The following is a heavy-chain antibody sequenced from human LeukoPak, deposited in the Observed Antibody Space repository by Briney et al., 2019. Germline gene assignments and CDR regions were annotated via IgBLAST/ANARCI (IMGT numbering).Heavy chain of an antibody. CDR1: GFTFSSYW. CDR2: INSDGSST. D-gene: IGHD3-9*01. CDR3: ARDPDILTGYFYYYYGMDV. J-gene: IGHJ6*02. Sequence: GGSLRLSCAASGFTFSSYWMHWVRQAPGKGLVWVSRINSDGSSTSYADSVKGRFTISRDNAKNTLYLQMNSLRAEDTAVYYCARDPDILTGYFYYYYGMDVWGQGTTVTVSS. V-gene: IGHV3-74*01.